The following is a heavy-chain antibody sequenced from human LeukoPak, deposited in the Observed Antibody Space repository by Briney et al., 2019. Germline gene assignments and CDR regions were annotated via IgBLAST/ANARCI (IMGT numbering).Heavy chain of an antibody. CDR1: GFTLSIYW. J-gene: IGHJ5*01. CDR3: ARDPAPQGWFDS. CDR2: INSDGSST. Sequence: GGSLRLSCAASGFTLSIYWMHWVRQAPGKGLVWVSRINSDGSSTTYADSVKGRFTISRDNAKNILYLQMNSLRAEDTAVYHCARDPAPQGWFDSWGQGTLVTVSS. V-gene: IGHV3-74*01.